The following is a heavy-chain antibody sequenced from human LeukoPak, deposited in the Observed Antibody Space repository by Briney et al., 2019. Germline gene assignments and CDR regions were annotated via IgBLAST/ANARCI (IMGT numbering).Heavy chain of an antibody. Sequence: GGSLRLSCAASGFTFSNYSMNWVRQAPGKGLEWVSSISSSSSYIYYADSVKGRFTISRDNAKSSLYLQMNSLRAEDTAVYYCASPGYSSSWALDYWGQGTLVTVSS. V-gene: IGHV3-21*01. CDR3: ASPGYSSSWALDY. J-gene: IGHJ4*02. CDR1: GFTFSNYS. CDR2: ISSSSSYI. D-gene: IGHD6-13*01.